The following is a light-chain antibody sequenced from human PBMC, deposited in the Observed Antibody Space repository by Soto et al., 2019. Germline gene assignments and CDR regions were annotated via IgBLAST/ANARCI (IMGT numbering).Light chain of an antibody. J-gene: IGLJ1*01. Sequence: QSALTQPASVSGSPGQSITISCTGTSINVGGYNYVSWYQQHPGKAPTLMIYEVSNRPSGVSNRFSGSKSGNTASLTISWLQSEDEADYYCSSYTSSRLDTVFGNGTKLTVL. CDR3: SSYTSSRLDTV. CDR1: SINVGGYNY. V-gene: IGLV2-14*01. CDR2: EVS.